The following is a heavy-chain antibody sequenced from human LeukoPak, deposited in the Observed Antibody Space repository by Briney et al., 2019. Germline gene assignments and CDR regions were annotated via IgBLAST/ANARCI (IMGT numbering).Heavy chain of an antibody. Sequence: GASVKVSCEASGYTFTSYGISWVRQAPGQGLEWMGWISAYNGNTNYAQKLQGRVTMTTDTSTSTAYMELRSLRSDDTAVYYCARGGGYYGDYGLFDYWGQGTLVTVSS. CDR3: ARGGGYYGDYGLFDY. V-gene: IGHV1-18*01. D-gene: IGHD4-17*01. J-gene: IGHJ4*02. CDR2: ISAYNGNT. CDR1: GYTFTSYG.